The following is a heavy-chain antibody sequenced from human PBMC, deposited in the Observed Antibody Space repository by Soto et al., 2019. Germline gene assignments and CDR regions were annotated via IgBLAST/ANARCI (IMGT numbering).Heavy chain of an antibody. D-gene: IGHD3-10*01. CDR2: IIPVSGAG. CDR3: LLVDYTMVGGVIHFYYPMDV. Sequence: QVQLVQSGAEGKKPGSSVRVSCKASGGTFRSYAVNWVRQAPGQGLEWMGGIIPVSGAGKYAQKFEGRVTMSANKSTSTVFMEVSSLKPEDTAVYYCLLVDYTMVGGVIHFYYPMDVWRQGTTVTVSS. J-gene: IGHJ6*02. CDR1: GGTFRSYA. V-gene: IGHV1-69*06.